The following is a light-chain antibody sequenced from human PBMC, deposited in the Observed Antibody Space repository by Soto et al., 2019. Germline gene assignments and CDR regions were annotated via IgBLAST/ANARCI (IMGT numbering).Light chain of an antibody. V-gene: IGLV1-44*01. Sequence: QSVLTQPPSASGTPGQRVTLSCSGSSSNIGGNPVNWYQQLPGTDPKLLIYNNNQRPSGVPDRCSGSKSASTASLAISGLLSEDEDDYYCAAWHDSLNGPVFGGGTKVTVL. CDR1: SSNIGGNP. CDR2: NNN. CDR3: AAWHDSLNGPV. J-gene: IGLJ3*02.